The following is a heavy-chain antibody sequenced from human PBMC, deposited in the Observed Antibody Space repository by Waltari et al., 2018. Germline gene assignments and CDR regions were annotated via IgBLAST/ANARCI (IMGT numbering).Heavy chain of an antibody. J-gene: IGHJ4*02. D-gene: IGHD3-16*02. V-gene: IGHV3-48*02. CDR3: ATAARRRDVGDLS. Sequence: EVQLVEAGGSLVQPGGSLRLSCGASGFSFSSYSMNWVRQAQGKGLEWVSYISPTSSTIYYADSVKGRFTISRDNGKDSLHLQMNSLRDEDTAVYYCATAARRRDVGDLSWGQGTLVTVSA. CDR2: ISPTSSTI. CDR1: GFSFSSYS.